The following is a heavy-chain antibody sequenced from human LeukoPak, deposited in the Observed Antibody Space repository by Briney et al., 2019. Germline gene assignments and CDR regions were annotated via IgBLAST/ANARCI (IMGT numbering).Heavy chain of an antibody. Sequence: GGSLRLSSAASGFTFSSYSMNWVRQARGKGLEWVSSISSSSSYIYYADSVKGRFTISRDNAKNSLYLQMNSLRAEDTAVYYCARDQGQLLYGFYYWGQGTLVTVSS. J-gene: IGHJ4*02. CDR2: ISSSSSYI. V-gene: IGHV3-21*01. CDR1: GFTFSSYS. D-gene: IGHD2-2*02. CDR3: ARDQGQLLYGFYY.